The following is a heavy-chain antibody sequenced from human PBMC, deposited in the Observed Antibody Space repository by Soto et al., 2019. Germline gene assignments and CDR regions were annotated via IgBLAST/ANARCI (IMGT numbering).Heavy chain of an antibody. J-gene: IGHJ4*02. V-gene: IGHV3-30*18. D-gene: IGHD6-13*01. CDR1: GFTFSSYG. CDR3: AKETYIAAAGFDY. Sequence: GGSLRLSCAASGFTFSSYGMHWVRQAPGKGLEWVAVISYDGSNKYYADSVKGRFTISRDNSKNTLYLQMNSLRAEDTAVYYCAKETYIAAAGFDYWGQGTLVTVSS. CDR2: ISYDGSNK.